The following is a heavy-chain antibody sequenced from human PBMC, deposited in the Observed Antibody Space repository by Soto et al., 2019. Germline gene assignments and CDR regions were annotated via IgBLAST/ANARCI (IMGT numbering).Heavy chain of an antibody. J-gene: IGHJ5*02. CDR1: GGTFSSYA. CDR3: AREDLGPGWYSTNWFDP. V-gene: IGHV1-69*06. CDR2: IIPIFGTA. Sequence: GDSVKVACKASGGTFSSYAISSVRQAPGQGLEWMGGIIPIFGTANYAHKFQGRVTITADKSTSTAYMELSSLRSEDTAVHYCAREDLGPGWYSTNWFDPWGQGILVTVSS. D-gene: IGHD6-13*01.